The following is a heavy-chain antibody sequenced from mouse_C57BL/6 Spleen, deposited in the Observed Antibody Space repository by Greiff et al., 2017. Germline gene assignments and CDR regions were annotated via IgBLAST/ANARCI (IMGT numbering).Heavy chain of an antibody. D-gene: IGHD2-4*01. V-gene: IGHV1-50*01. CDR3: ARGRLRPGVYAMDY. CDR2: IDPSDSYT. J-gene: IGHJ4*01. CDR1: GYTFTSYW. Sequence: QVQLQQPGAELVKPGASVKLSCKASGYTFTSYWMQWVKQRPGQGLEWIGEIDPSDSYTNYNQKFKGKATLTVDTSSSTAYMQLSSLTSEDSAVYYCARGRLRPGVYAMDYWGQGTSVTVSS.